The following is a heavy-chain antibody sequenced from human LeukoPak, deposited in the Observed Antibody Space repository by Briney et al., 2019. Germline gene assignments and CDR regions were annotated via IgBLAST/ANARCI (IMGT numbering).Heavy chain of an antibody. CDR2: IWYDGSNK. D-gene: IGHD2-2*01. CDR3: ARESEPDIVVVPAALDLDY. V-gene: IGHV3-33*01. J-gene: IGHJ4*02. Sequence: GGSLRLSCAASGFTFSSYGMHWVRQAPGKGLEWVAVIWYDGSNKYYADSVKGRFTISRDNSKNTLYLQMNSLRVEDTAVYYCARESEPDIVVVPAALDLDYWGQGTLVTVSS. CDR1: GFTFSSYG.